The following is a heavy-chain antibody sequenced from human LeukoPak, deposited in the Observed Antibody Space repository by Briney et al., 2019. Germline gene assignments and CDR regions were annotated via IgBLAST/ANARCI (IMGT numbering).Heavy chain of an antibody. J-gene: IGHJ4*02. D-gene: IGHD2-2*01. CDR3: ARLVPAARGGYFDY. V-gene: IGHV3-53*01. CDR1: GFTVSSNY. CDR2: IYSGGST. Sequence: QTGGSLRLSCAASGFTVSSNYMSWVRQAPGKGLEWVSVIYSGGSTYYADSVKGRFTISRDNSKNTLYLQMNSLRAEDTAVYYCARLVPAARGGYFDYWGQGTLVTVSS.